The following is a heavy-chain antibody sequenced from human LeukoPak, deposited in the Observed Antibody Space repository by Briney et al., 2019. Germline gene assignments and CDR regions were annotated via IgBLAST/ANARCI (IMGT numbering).Heavy chain of an antibody. Sequence: SETLSLTCTVSGYSISSGYYWGWIRQPPKKGLEWIGYIYYSGSTNYNPSLKSRVTISVDTSKNQFSLKLSSVTAADTAVYYCARGSRDIMVRGGPIMKDYWGQGTLVTVSS. V-gene: IGHV4-38-2*02. CDR3: ARGSRDIMVRGGPIMKDY. D-gene: IGHD3-10*01. CDR1: GYSISSGYY. J-gene: IGHJ4*02. CDR2: IYYSGST.